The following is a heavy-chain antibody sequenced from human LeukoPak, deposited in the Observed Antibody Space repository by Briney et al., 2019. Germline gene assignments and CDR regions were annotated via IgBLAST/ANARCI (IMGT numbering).Heavy chain of an antibody. CDR2: IYYSGST. CDR3: ARVERITMVRGPYYYYYYGMDV. J-gene: IGHJ6*02. V-gene: IGHV4-39*07. Sequence: GSLRLSCAGSGFSFGSYAMSWIRQPPGKGLEWIGSIYYSGSTYYNPSLKSRVTISVDTSKNQFSLKLSSVTAADTAVYYCARVERITMVRGPYYYYYYGMDVWGQGTTVTVSS. CDR1: GFSFGSYA. D-gene: IGHD3-10*01.